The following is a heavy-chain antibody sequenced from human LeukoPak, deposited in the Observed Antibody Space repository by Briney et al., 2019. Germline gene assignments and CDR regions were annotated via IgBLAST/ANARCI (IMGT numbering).Heavy chain of an antibody. CDR3: ARANWFDP. CDR2: ISRSSSYI. Sequence: PGGSLRLSCAASGFTFSSYSMNWVRQAPGKGLEWVSSISRSSSYIYYADSVKGRFTISRDNAKNSLYLQMNSLRAEDTAVYYCARANWFDPWGQGTLVTVSS. CDR1: GFTFSSYS. J-gene: IGHJ5*02. V-gene: IGHV3-21*01.